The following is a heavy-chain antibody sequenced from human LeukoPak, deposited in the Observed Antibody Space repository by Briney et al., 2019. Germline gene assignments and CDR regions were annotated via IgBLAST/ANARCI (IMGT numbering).Heavy chain of an antibody. Sequence: GESLKISCKGSGYSFTSYWIGWVRQMPGKGLEWMGIIYPGDSDTRYSPSFQGQVTISADKSISTAYLQWSSLKASDTAMYYCARGQVAYCGGDCGYDAFDIWGQGTMVTVSS. J-gene: IGHJ3*02. CDR3: ARGQVAYCGGDCGYDAFDI. CDR2: IYPGDSDT. V-gene: IGHV5-51*01. CDR1: GYSFTSYW. D-gene: IGHD2-21*02.